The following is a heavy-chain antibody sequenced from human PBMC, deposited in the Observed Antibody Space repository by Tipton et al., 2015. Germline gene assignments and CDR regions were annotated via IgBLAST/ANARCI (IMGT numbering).Heavy chain of an antibody. CDR1: GGSISRSDYY. V-gene: IGHV4-39*07. CDR2: ISHSGNT. CDR3: ARASIIQGYYHDSSRYYLFNS. Sequence: TLSLTCNVFGGSISRSDYYWGWIRQPPGKGLEWIGSISHSGNTYYNPSLKSRVTMSRDTSKNQFSLKLTSVTAADTAVYYCARASIIQGYYHDSSRYYLFNSWGQGTLVTVSS. D-gene: IGHD3-22*01. J-gene: IGHJ1*01.